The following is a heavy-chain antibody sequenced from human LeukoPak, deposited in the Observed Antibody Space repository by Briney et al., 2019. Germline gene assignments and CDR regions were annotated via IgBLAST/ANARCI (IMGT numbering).Heavy chain of an antibody. V-gene: IGHV3-21*01. D-gene: IGHD2-2*01. CDR1: GFTFSSYS. CDR3: ARYCSSTSCYFDL. Sequence: GGSLRLSCAASGFTFSSYSINWVRQAPGKGLEWVSSISSSSSYIYYADSVKGRFTISRDNAKNSLYLQMNSLRAEDTAVYYCARYCSSTSCYFDLWGQGTLVTVSS. CDR2: ISSSSSYI. J-gene: IGHJ5*02.